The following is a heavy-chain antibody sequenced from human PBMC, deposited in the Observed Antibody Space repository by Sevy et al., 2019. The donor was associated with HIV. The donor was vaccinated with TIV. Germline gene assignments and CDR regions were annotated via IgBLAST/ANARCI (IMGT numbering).Heavy chain of an antibody. Sequence: ASVKVSCKASGYTFTGYYMHWVRQAPGQGLEWMGWINPNSGGTNYAQKFQGRVTMTRDTSISTAYMELSRLRSDGTAVYYCARGGGYDYYRHFDYWGQGTLVTVSS. J-gene: IGHJ4*02. V-gene: IGHV1-2*02. CDR3: ARGGGYDYYRHFDY. CDR2: INPNSGGT. CDR1: GYTFTGYY. D-gene: IGHD5-12*01.